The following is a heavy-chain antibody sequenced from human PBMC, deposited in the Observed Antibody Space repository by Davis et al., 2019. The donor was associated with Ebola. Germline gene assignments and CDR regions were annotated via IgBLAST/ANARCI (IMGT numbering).Heavy chain of an antibody. CDR2: INHSGST. CDR3: ARLEYYDSSGYLFDY. J-gene: IGHJ4*02. D-gene: IGHD3-22*01. CDR1: GGSFSGYY. Sequence: SETLSLTCAVYGGSFSGYYWSWIRQPPGKGLEWIGEINHSGSTNYNLSLKSRVTISVDTSKNQFSLKLSSVTAADTAVYYCARLEYYDSSGYLFDYWGQGTLVTVSS. V-gene: IGHV4-34*01.